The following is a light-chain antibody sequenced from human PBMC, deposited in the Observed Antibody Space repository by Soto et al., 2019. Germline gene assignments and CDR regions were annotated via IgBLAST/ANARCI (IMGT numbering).Light chain of an antibody. CDR2: GAS. V-gene: IGKV3-15*01. CDR3: QQYNNWPYT. CDR1: QSVSSN. Sequence: EIVMTQSPATLAVSPGERAALSCRASQSVSSNFAWYQQKPGQAPRILIYGASSRATGTPARFSGSGSGTEFTLTISSLQSEDFAVYYCQQYNNWPYTFGLGTKLEIK. J-gene: IGKJ2*01.